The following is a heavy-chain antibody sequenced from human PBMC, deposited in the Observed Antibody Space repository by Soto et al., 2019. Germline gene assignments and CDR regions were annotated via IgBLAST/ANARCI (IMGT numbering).Heavy chain of an antibody. CDR3: ASTMVTSYYYYGMDV. Sequence: QVQLVQSGAEVKKPGSSVKVSCKASGGTFSSYTISWVQQAPGQGLEWMGRIIPILGIANYAQKFQGRVTITADKSTSTAYIELSSLRSEDTAVYYCASTMVTSYYYYGMDVWGQGTTVTVSS. V-gene: IGHV1-69*02. CDR1: GGTFSSYT. CDR2: IIPILGIA. D-gene: IGHD5-18*01. J-gene: IGHJ6*02.